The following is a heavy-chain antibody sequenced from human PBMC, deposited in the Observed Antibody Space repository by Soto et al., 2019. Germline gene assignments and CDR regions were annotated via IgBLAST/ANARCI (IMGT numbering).Heavy chain of an antibody. J-gene: IGHJ3*02. CDR2: ISSNGGST. CDR1: GLTFSSYA. V-gene: IGHV3-64*01. Sequence: GGSLRLSCAASGLTFSSYAMHWVRQAPGKGLEYVSAISSNGGSTYYANSVKGRFTISRDNSKNTLYLQMGSLRAEDMAVYYCASGGYCSGGSCHPTDAFDIWGQGTMVTVSS. D-gene: IGHD2-15*01. CDR3: ASGGYCSGGSCHPTDAFDI.